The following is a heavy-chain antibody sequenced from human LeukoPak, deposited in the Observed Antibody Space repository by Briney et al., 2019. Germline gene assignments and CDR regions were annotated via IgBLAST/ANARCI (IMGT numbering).Heavy chain of an antibody. CDR1: EHTLTGYY. J-gene: IGHJ4*02. CDR3: ARDRVGSGWPRPFYFEV. D-gene: IGHD6-19*01. Sequence: ASVKVSCKASEHTLTGYYLHWGRQAPGQGLEWMGWINPNTGATHSAQKFQGRITMTRDTSISTAYMDLSRLRSDDTAVYYCARDRVGSGWPRPFYFEVWGQGTLVTVSS. CDR2: INPNTGAT. V-gene: IGHV1-2*02.